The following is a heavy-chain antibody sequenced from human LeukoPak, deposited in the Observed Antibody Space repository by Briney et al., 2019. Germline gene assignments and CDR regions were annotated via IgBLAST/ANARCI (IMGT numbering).Heavy chain of an antibody. CDR2: ISSSSSYI. J-gene: IGHJ4*02. CDR1: GFTFSSYS. Sequence: GGSLRLSCAASGFTFSSYSVNWVRQAPGKGLEWVSSISSSSSYIYYADSVKGRFTISGDNAKNSLYLQMNSLRAEDTAVYYCARETVPAASFDYWGQGILVTVSS. V-gene: IGHV3-21*01. CDR3: ARETVPAASFDY. D-gene: IGHD2-2*01.